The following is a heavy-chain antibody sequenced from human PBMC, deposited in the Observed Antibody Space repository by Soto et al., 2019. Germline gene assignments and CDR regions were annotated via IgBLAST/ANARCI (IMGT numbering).Heavy chain of an antibody. CDR1: GGSISRYY. D-gene: IGHD2-8*01. J-gene: IGHJ5*02. V-gene: IGHV4-59*01. Sequence: SETLSLTCSVCGGSISRYYWSWIRQPPGKGLEWIGYAYYSGDTGYNPSLKSRVTMAIDTSKNQVSLKLSSVTAADTAVYYCARDRSTYGGGGTGEVKENWFDPWGQGALVTVSS. CDR3: ARDRSTYGGGGTGEVKENWFDP. CDR2: AYYSGDT.